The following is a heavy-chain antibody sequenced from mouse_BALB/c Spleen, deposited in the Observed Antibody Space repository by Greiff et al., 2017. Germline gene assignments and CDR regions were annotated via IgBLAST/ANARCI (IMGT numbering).Heavy chain of an antibody. Sequence: EVMLVESGGVLVKPGGSLKLSCAASGFTFSSYAMSWVRQSPEKRLEWVAEISSGGSYTYYPDTVTGRFTISRDNAKNTLYLEMSSLRSEDTAMYYCARECNYYGSSRYFDVWGAGTTVTVSS. CDR1: GFTFSSYA. CDR2: ISSGGSYT. J-gene: IGHJ1*01. CDR3: ARECNYYGSSRYFDV. D-gene: IGHD1-1*01. V-gene: IGHV5-9-4*01.